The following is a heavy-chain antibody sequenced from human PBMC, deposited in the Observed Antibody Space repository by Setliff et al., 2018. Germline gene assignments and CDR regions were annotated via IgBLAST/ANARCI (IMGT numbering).Heavy chain of an antibody. J-gene: IGHJ6*03. D-gene: IGHD2-2*01. CDR1: RGTFSSYG. V-gene: IGHV1-69*05. CDR3: AREVVVVKSAINYYYYMDV. CDR2: IIPMFGTP. Sequence: SVKVSCKASRGTFSSYGITWVRQAPGQGLEWMGGIIPMFGTPAYAQKFQDRVTITTDESTNTAYMELSSLRSDDTAVFYCAREVVVVKSAINYYYYMDVWGKGTTVTVSS.